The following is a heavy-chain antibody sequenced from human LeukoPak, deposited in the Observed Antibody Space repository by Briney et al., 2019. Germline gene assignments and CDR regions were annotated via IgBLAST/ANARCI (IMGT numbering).Heavy chain of an antibody. Sequence: SGGSLRLSCAASGFTFSNAGLTGVRQAPGKGLDWIGRIKSKTDGGTTDYAAPVKGRFTISRDDSTDTLYLQLNSLKTEDTAIYYCTTDPRNGYYFDYWGQGTLVTVSS. V-gene: IGHV3-15*01. CDR1: GFTFSNAG. CDR3: TTDPRNGYYFDY. J-gene: IGHJ4*02. CDR2: IKSKTDGGTT. D-gene: IGHD1-1*01.